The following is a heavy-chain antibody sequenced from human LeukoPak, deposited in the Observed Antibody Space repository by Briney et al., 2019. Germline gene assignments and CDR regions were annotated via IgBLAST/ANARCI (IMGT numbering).Heavy chain of an antibody. CDR2: THYMSKWYN. V-gene: IGHV6-1*01. CDR3: ARGSPFIDY. J-gene: IGHJ4*02. CDR1: GDDVSSNTAT. Sequence: SQTLSLTCAISGDDVSSNTATWNWIRQSPSRGLEWLGRTHYMSKWYNEYAVFVKSRITINPDTPKNQFSLHLNSVTPEDTAVYYCARGSPFIDYWGQGTLVTVSS.